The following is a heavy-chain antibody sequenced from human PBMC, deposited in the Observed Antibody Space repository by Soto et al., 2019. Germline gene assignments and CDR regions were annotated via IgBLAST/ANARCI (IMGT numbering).Heavy chain of an antibody. D-gene: IGHD2-2*01. CDR1: GGSISSYY. CDR3: ARVVVPAAIGWFDP. CDR2: IYYSGST. J-gene: IGHJ5*02. Sequence: SETLSLTCTVSGGSISSYYWSWIRQPPGKGLEWIGYIYYSGSTNYNPSLKSRVTISVDTSKNQFSLKLSSMTAADTAVYYCARVVVPAAIGWFDPWGQGTLVTV. V-gene: IGHV4-59*01.